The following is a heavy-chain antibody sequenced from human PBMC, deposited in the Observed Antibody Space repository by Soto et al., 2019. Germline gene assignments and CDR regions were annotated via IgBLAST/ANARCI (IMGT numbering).Heavy chain of an antibody. J-gene: IGHJ5*01. D-gene: IGHD2-2*01. CDR2: IYYSGST. V-gene: IGHV4-59*01. Sequence: SETLSLTCTVPGGSIGSYEWRWIRQPLGKGLEWIGYIYYSGSTNYNPYLRSPGTRSVATSKNQFSLKLSSVTAADSAVYYCVRDSSRDPHNCFDSWGQETLLTGSS. CDR3: VRDSSRDPHNCFDS. CDR1: GGSIGSYE.